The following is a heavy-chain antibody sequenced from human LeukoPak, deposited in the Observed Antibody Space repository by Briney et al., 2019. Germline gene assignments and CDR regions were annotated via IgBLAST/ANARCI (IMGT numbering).Heavy chain of an antibody. V-gene: IGHV4-39*07. CDR1: GGSISSSSYY. CDR2: IYYSAST. CDR3: ARDLEYSSSSAPGY. J-gene: IGHJ4*02. Sequence: IPSETLSLTCTVSGGSISSSSYYWGWIRQPPGKGLEWIGSIYYSASTYYNPSLKSRVTISVDTSKNQFSLKLSSVTAADTAVYYCARDLEYSSSSAPGYWGQGTLVTVSS. D-gene: IGHD6-6*01.